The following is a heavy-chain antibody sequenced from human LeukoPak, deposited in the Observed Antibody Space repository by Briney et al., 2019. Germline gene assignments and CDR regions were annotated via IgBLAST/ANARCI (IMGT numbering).Heavy chain of an antibody. J-gene: IGHJ4*02. Sequence: GGSLRLSCAASGFTFSTYAMTWVRQAPGQGLEWVSSISGSGSGTYYADSVKGRFTISRDNSKNTLYLQMNSLRAEDTAVYYCAKDLSKGLLYRRGMYYFDYWGQGTLVTVSS. V-gene: IGHV3-23*01. D-gene: IGHD3-10*01. CDR1: GFTFSTYA. CDR3: AKDLSKGLLYRRGMYYFDY. CDR2: ISGSGSGT.